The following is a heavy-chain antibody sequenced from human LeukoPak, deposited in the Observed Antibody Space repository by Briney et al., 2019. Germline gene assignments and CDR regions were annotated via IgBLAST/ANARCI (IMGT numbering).Heavy chain of an antibody. CDR2: FDPEDGET. Sequence: ASVKVSCKVSGYTLTELSLHWVRQAPGKGLEWKGRFDPEDGETIYARKFQGRVTMTEDTSTDTAYMELSSLRSEDTAVYFCAVSLTTGGYYGMDVWGQRTTVTVSS. D-gene: IGHD1-1*01. CDR1: GYTLTELS. J-gene: IGHJ6*02. CDR3: AVSLTTGGYYGMDV. V-gene: IGHV1-24*01.